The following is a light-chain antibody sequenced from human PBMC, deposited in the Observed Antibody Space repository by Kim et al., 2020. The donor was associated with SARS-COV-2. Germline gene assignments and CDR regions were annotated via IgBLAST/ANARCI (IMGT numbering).Light chain of an antibody. CDR3: SSYAGSNSVV. Sequence: GQSVTISCTGTSSDVGGYNFGSWYQHHPGKAPKLVIYEVSKRPSGVPDRFSGSRSGNTASLTVSGLQAEDEADYYCSSYAGSNSVVFGGGTQLTVL. V-gene: IGLV2-8*01. CDR2: EVS. J-gene: IGLJ2*01. CDR1: SSDVGGYNF.